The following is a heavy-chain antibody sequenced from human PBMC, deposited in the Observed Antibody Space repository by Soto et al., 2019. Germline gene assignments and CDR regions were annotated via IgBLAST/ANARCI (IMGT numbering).Heavy chain of an antibody. CDR3: AGGAVHTPAWMGA. Sequence: QVQLVQSGAEVKKPGSSMKVSCKASGGAFSGYTFNWVRQAPGQGLEWMGRLIPAVGQANNAQKFQGSLTITADGSASTVCIDLRSLTSADPAVYLCAGGAVHTPAWMGAWGQGTLVTVSS. CDR1: GGAFSGYT. CDR2: LIPAVGQA. D-gene: IGHD2-15*01. V-gene: IGHV1-69*08. J-gene: IGHJ5*02.